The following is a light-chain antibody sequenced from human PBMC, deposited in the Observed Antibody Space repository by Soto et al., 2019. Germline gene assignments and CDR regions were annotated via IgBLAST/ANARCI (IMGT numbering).Light chain of an antibody. J-gene: IGKJ1*01. CDR2: SAS. CDR1: RGIGNA. V-gene: IGKV1-27*01. Sequence: DIQMTQSPSSVSASVGDRVTITCRPSRGIGNALAWYQQKPGTVPKLLIHSASTLQSGVPSRFSGSGSGTDLTLTISSLKNEDVASSYCQKYDSAPTFGPGTKVDIK. CDR3: QKYDSAPT.